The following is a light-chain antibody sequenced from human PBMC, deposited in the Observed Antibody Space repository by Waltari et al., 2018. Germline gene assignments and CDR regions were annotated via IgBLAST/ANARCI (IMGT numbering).Light chain of an antibody. J-gene: IGKJ4*01. V-gene: IGKV3-15*01. CDR2: GAS. CDR1: QGVSSN. CDR3: QQYNDWPLT. Sequence: EIVITQSPATLSVSPGERATLSCRASQGVSSNLAWYQQKPGQAPSLLIYGASTRATGVPTRFSGSGSGTEFTLTISSPQSEDSAVYSCQQYNDWPLTFGGGTKVEIK.